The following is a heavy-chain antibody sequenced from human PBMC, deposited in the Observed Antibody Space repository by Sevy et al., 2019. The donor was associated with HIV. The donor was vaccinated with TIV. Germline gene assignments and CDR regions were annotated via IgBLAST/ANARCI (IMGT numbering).Heavy chain of an antibody. CDR1: PFSFGTYW. Sequence: GGSLRLSCAASPFSFGTYWMSWFRQAPGKGLEWVGNINQAGSEMFYVGSVKGRFTISRDNVKDLLYLQMNSLRADDTAVYYCARTHCGGGNRWAFDMWGQGTEVTVSS. CDR3: ARTHCGGGNRWAFDM. J-gene: IGHJ3*02. V-gene: IGHV3-7*01. CDR2: INQAGSEM. D-gene: IGHD2-15*01.